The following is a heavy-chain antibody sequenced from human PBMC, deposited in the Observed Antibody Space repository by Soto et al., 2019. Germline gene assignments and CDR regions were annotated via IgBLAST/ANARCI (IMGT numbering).Heavy chain of an antibody. CDR2: IIPIFGTA. CDR1: GGTFSSYA. J-gene: IGHJ4*02. D-gene: IGHD6-13*01. CDR3: ARIRDIAAAGTSLFFDY. Sequence: SVKVSCKASGGTFSSYAISWVRQAPGQGLEWMGGIIPIFGTANYAQKFQGRVTITADESTSTAYMEPSSLRSEDAAVYYCARIRDIAAAGTSLFFDYWGQGTLVTVSS. V-gene: IGHV1-69*13.